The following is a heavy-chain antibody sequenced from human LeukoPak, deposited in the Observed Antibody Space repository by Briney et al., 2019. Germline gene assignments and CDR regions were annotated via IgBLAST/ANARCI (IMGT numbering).Heavy chain of an antibody. D-gene: IGHD3-10*01. CDR1: DGSISSYY. V-gene: IGHV4-4*07. J-gene: IGHJ5*02. Sequence: SETLSLTCTVSDGSISSYYWTWIRQSPGKGLEWIGRIYGDGTITYNPSLRSRVTMSLDTSKNQFSLRLTSVTAADTAMYYCTRDSGTTGEVKFDPWGQGTLVTVSS. CDR3: TRDSGTTGEVKFDP. CDR2: IYGDGTI.